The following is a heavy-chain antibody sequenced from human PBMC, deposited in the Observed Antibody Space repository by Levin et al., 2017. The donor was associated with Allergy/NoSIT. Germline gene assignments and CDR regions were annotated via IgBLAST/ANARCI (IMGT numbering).Heavy chain of an antibody. CDR1: GFAFSTYG. Sequence: WGSLRLSCVASGFAFSTYGMHWVRQAPGKGLEWVAVIWFDGSIKYYADSVKGRFTISRDNSKNSVYLQMNSLRADDTAVYYCVSAAGAFDMWGQGAMVTVS. J-gene: IGHJ3*02. D-gene: IGHD6-25*01. V-gene: IGHV3-33*01. CDR3: VSAAGAFDM. CDR2: IWFDGSIK.